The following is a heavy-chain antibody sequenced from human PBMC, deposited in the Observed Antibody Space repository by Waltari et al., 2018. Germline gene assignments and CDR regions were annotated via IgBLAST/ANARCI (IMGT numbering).Heavy chain of an antibody. Sequence: QVQLVESGGGLVKPGGSLRLSCAASGFPFIDSYLSWIRQAPGKGLEWVSYISSSGSTIYYADSVKGRFTISRDNAKNSLYLQMNSLRAEDTAVYYCASPSPYDSSGYYFDYWGQGTLVTVSS. D-gene: IGHD3-22*01. J-gene: IGHJ4*02. CDR1: GFPFIDSY. CDR2: ISSSGSTI. CDR3: ASPSPYDSSGYYFDY. V-gene: IGHV3-11*01.